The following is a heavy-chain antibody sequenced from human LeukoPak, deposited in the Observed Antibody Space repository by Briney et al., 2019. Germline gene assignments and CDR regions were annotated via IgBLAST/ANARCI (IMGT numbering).Heavy chain of an antibody. CDR1: GYTFTGYG. CDR3: ARGGMVRGVPTKSPSHNWFDP. CDR2: ISAYNGNT. Sequence: GASVKVSCKASGYTFTGYGISWVRQAPGQGLEWMGWISAYNGNTHHAQKLQGRVTMTTDTSTTTAYMELRSLRSDDTAVYYCARGGMVRGVPTKSPSHNWFDPWGQGTLVTVSS. D-gene: IGHD3-10*01. J-gene: IGHJ5*02. V-gene: IGHV1-18*01.